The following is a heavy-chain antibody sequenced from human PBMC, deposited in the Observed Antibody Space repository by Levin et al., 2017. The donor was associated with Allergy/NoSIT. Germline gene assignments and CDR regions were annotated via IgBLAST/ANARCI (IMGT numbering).Heavy chain of an antibody. CDR1: GFTFSSYW. CDR2: IKQDGSEK. Sequence: PGGSLRLSCAASGFTFSSYWMSWVRQAPGKGLEWVANIKQDGSEKYYVDSVKGRFTISRDNAKNSLYLQMNSLRAEDTAVYYCARDRGGYSSGWFPYYYYYMDVWGKGTTVTVSS. J-gene: IGHJ6*03. V-gene: IGHV3-7*04. D-gene: IGHD6-19*01. CDR3: ARDRGGYSSGWFPYYYYYMDV.